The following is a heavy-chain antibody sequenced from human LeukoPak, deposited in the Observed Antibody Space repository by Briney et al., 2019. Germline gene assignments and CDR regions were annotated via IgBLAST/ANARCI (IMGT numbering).Heavy chain of an antibody. J-gene: IGHJ4*02. CDR3: ARSTDIAVVVAAKPLDY. D-gene: IGHD2-15*01. CDR2: ISSNGGST. CDR1: GFTFSSYA. V-gene: IGHV3-64*01. Sequence: GGSLRLSCAASGFTFSSYAMHWVRQAPGKGLEYVSAISSNGGSTYYANSVKGRFTISRDNSKNTLYLQMGNLRAEDLAVYYCARSTDIAVVVAAKPLDYWGQGTLVTVSS.